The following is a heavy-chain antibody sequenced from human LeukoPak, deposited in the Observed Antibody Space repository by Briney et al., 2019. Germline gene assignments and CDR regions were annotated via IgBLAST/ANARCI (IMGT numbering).Heavy chain of an antibody. V-gene: IGHV1-58*02. J-gene: IGHJ3*02. CDR3: AADAWAYYYDSSGYEYAFDI. Sequence: GASVKVSCKASGFTFTSSAMQWVRQARGQRLEWIGWIVVGSGNTNYAQKFQERVTITRDMSTSTAYMELSSLRSEDTAVYYCAADAWAYYYDSSGYEYAFDIWGQGTMVTVSS. CDR1: GFTFTSSA. D-gene: IGHD3-22*01. CDR2: IVVGSGNT.